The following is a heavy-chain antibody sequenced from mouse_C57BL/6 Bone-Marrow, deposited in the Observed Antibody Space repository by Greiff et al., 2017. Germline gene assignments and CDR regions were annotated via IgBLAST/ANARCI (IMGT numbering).Heavy chain of an antibody. D-gene: IGHD1-1*01. J-gene: IGHJ1*03. V-gene: IGHV1-64*01. Sequence: QVQLQQPGAELVKPGASVKLSCKASGYTFTSYWMHWVKQRPGQGLEWIGMIHPNSGSTNYNEKFKSKATLTVDKSSSTAYMQLSSLTSEDSAVYYCARYGGIRNYYGSSYEGNFDVWGTGTTVTVSS. CDR1: GYTFTSYW. CDR2: IHPNSGST. CDR3: ARYGGIRNYYGSSYEGNFDV.